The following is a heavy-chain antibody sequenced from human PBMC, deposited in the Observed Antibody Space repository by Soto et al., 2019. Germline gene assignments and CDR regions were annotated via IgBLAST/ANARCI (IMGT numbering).Heavy chain of an antibody. V-gene: IGHV3-33*01. Sequence: QVQLVESGGGVVQPGRSLRLSCAASGFTFSNHGMHWVRQAPGKGLEWVAVIWYDGSYKYYADSMKGRFTISRDNSKNTLYLQMNSLRAEDTALYYCARQDMVSYYFDSWGQGTLVTVSS. J-gene: IGHJ4*02. CDR1: GFTFSNHG. D-gene: IGHD2-8*01. CDR3: ARQDMVSYYFDS. CDR2: IWYDGSYK.